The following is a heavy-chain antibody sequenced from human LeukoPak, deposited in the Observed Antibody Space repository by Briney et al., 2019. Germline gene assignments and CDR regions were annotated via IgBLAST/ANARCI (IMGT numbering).Heavy chain of an antibody. CDR2: INPNSGGT. J-gene: IGHJ4*02. CDR1: GYTFTGYY. V-gene: IGHV1-2*02. Sequence: GASVKVSCKASGYTFTGYYMHWVRQAPGQGLEWMGWINPNSGGTNYAQNFQGRVTMTRDTSIGTAYMELSRLRSDDTAVYYCGRDFRDSLDYWGQGTLVTVSS. CDR3: GRDFRDSLDY.